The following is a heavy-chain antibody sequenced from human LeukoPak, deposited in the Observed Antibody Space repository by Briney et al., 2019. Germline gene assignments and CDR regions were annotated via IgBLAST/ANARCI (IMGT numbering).Heavy chain of an antibody. V-gene: IGHV3-11*05. Sequence: GGSLRLSCTASTFTFSDDYMGWIRQAPGKGPEWVSSIIAGSSYKFCADSVEGRFTISRDDAKNSVYLQMNNLRVDDTAVYYCATERLGIFEFWGQGSLVTVSS. CDR1: TFTFSDDY. D-gene: IGHD3-3*01. J-gene: IGHJ4*02. CDR3: ATERLGIFEF. CDR2: IIAGSSYK.